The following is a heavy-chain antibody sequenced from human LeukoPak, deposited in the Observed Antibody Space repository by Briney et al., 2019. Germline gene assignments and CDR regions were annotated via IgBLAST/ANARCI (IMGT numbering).Heavy chain of an antibody. CDR3: ARSSRNYDSSALAFW. CDR2: ISAYNGNT. V-gene: IGHV1-18*01. D-gene: IGHD3-22*01. CDR1: GYTFTSYG. Sequence: ASVKVSCKASGYTFTSYGISWVRQAPGQGLECMGWISAYNGNTNYAQKLQGRVTMTTDTSTPTAYIDLRSLRSDDTAVYSCARSSRNYDSSALAFWGGQGTLVTVSS. J-gene: IGHJ4*02.